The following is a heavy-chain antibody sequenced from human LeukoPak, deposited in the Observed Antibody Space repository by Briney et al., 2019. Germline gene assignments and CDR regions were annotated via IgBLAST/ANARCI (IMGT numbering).Heavy chain of an antibody. J-gene: IGHJ4*02. CDR1: GFTFSSYA. CDR3: ATTVRYFDWLSSPRGFDY. V-gene: IGHV3-23*01. CDR2: ISGSGSST. Sequence: GGSLRLSCAASGFTFSSYAMNWVRQAPGKGLEWVSAISGSGSSTYYAYSVKGRFTISRDNSKPTLYLQMDSLTAEDTALYYCATTVRYFDWLSSPRGFDYWGQGTLVTVSS. D-gene: IGHD3-9*01.